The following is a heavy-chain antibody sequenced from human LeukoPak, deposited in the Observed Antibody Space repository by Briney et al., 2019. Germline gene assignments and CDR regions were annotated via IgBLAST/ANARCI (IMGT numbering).Heavy chain of an antibody. J-gene: IGHJ4*02. D-gene: IGHD4-17*01. CDR2: ISAYNGNI. CDR3: ARDRTMTTVTTLDY. CDR1: GYTFTSYG. V-gene: IGHV1-18*01. Sequence: ASVKVSCKASGYTFTSYGISWVRQAPGQGLEWMGWISAYNGNINYAQKLQGRVTMTTDTSTSTAYMELRSLRSDDTAVYYCARDRTMTTVTTLDYWGQGTLVTVSS.